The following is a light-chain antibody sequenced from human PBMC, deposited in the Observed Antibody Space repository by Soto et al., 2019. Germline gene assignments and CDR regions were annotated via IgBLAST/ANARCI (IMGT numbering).Light chain of an antibody. CDR2: GIS. CDR3: QKYVTSSRRA. Sequence: EIVLTQSPGTLSLSPGERATLSCRASHTISSSYLAWYQQKPGQAPRLLMYGISRRATGIPDRFSGSGSGTDFTHAITRLEPEDFAVYYCQKYVTSSRRAFGQGTKVDIK. CDR1: HTISSSY. J-gene: IGKJ1*01. V-gene: IGKV3-20*01.